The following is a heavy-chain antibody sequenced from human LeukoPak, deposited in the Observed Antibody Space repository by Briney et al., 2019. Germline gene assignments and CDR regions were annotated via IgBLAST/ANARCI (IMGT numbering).Heavy chain of an antibody. D-gene: IGHD3-22*01. V-gene: IGHV4-39*07. J-gene: IGHJ4*02. Sequence: PSETLSLTCTVSGGSISSGGYYWSWIRQPPGKGLEWIGEINHSGSTNYNPSLKSRVTISVDTSKNQFSLKLSSVTAADTAVYYCASGVNDSSGYPPAAYYFDYWGQGTLVTVSS. CDR3: ASGVNDSSGYPPAAYYFDY. CDR2: INHSGST. CDR1: GGSISSGGYY.